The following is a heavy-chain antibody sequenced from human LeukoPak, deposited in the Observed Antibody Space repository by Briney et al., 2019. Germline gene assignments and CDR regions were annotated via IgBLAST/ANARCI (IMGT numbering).Heavy chain of an antibody. CDR2: ISAYNGNT. CDR3: EKDKGIAVTAVDY. Sequence: ASVKVSCKASGYTFTNYGISWVRQAPGQGLEWMGWISAYNGNTKYAQKVQGRVTMTTDTSTSTAYMELRGLRSDDTAVYYCEKDKGIAVTAVDYWGQGTLVTVSS. J-gene: IGHJ4*02. V-gene: IGHV1-18*01. D-gene: IGHD6-19*01. CDR1: GYTFTNYG.